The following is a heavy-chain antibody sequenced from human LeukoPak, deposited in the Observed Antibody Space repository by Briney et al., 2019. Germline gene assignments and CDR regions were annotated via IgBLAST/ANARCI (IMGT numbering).Heavy chain of an antibody. V-gene: IGHV4-34*01. CDR3: ARGQLLELPFDY. Sequence: SETLSLTCAVYGGSFSGYYWSWIRQPPGKGLEWIGEINHSGSTNYNPSLKSRVTISVDTSKNQFSLKLSSVTAADTAVYYCARGQLLELPFDYWGQGTLVTVSS. CDR1: GGSFSGYY. J-gene: IGHJ4*02. D-gene: IGHD1-7*01. CDR2: INHSGST.